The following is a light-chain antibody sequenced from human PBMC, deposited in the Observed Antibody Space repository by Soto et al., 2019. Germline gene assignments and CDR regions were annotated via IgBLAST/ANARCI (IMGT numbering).Light chain of an antibody. CDR2: DTS. CDR3: QQRYNWPLT. J-gene: IGKJ3*01. V-gene: IGKV3-11*01. Sequence: EIVLTQSPATLSLSPGERATLSCRTSQSVSSYLAWYQQKPGQAPRLLIYDTSNRATGVPARFSGSGSGTDFALTISSLEPADFAVYYCQQRYNWPLTFGPGTKVEIK. CDR1: QSVSSY.